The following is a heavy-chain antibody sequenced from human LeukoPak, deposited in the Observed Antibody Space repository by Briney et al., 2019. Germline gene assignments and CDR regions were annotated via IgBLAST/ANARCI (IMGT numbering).Heavy chain of an antibody. CDR2: INPNSGGT. CDR3: ARSPRVVPAATDY. J-gene: IGHJ4*02. V-gene: IGHV1-2*02. D-gene: IGHD2-2*01. Sequence: ASVKVSCKASGYTFTGYYMHWVRQAPGQGLEWMGWINPNSGGTNYAQKFQGRVTMTRDTSISTAYMELSRLRSDDTAVYYCARSPRVVPAATDYWGQGTLVTVSS. CDR1: GYTFTGYY.